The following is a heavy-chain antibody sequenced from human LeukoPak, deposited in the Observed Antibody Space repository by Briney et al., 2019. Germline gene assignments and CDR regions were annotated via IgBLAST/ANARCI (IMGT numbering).Heavy chain of an antibody. CDR2: FKSKTAT. CDR3: TTDLAAVGKGELDY. J-gene: IGHJ4*02. V-gene: IGHV3-15*01. CDR1: GFALSSAW. D-gene: IGHD6-13*01. Sequence: GGSLRLSCAASGFALSSAWMNWVRQAPGKGLEWVGHFKSKTATNYAAPVKGRFTFSSDDSQNTLYLQMSSLKTEDTAVYYCTTDLAAVGKGELDYWGQGTLVTVSS.